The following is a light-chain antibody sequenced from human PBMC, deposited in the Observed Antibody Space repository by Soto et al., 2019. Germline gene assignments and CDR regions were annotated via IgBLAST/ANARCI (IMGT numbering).Light chain of an antibody. J-gene: IGLJ1*01. Sequence: QSALTQPASVSGSPGQSITISCTGTSRDIGAYNYVSWYQQHPGKAPKLMIYEVSNRPSGISNRFSGSKSGNTASLTISGLQADDEADYYCSSYTSTSSYVFGTGTKLTVL. V-gene: IGLV2-14*01. CDR3: SSYTSTSSYV. CDR1: SRDIGAYNY. CDR2: EVS.